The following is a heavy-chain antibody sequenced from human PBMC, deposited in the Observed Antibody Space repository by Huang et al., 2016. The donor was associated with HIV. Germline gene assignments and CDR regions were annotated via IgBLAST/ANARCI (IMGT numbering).Heavy chain of an antibody. V-gene: IGHV3-30-3*01. CDR1: GFTFSNYA. J-gene: IGHJ4*02. CDR3: ARSEPSRYYFDY. CDR2: RAKEGSTK. Sequence: QVQLVESGGGVVQPGTSLRLSCAASGFTFSNYAMNWVRQEPGKGWEGVGVRAKEGSTKYDADSGKGRFTSSRDNSKNTVYLQMNSLRAEDTAVYYCARSEPSRYYFDYWGQGTLVTVSS.